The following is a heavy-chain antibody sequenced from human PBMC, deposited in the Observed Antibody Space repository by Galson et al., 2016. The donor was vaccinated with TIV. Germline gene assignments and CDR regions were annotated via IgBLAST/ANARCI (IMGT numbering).Heavy chain of an antibody. J-gene: IGHJ6*02. V-gene: IGHV1-69*13. CDR3: AKDRNTAMDTYHYYYGMDV. CDR2: FIPLFGTA. CDR1: GDTFSTYP. D-gene: IGHD5-18*01. Sequence: SVKVSCKASGDTFSTYPLNWVRQAPGQGLEWVGGFIPLFGTANYAQKFQGRVTITADESTSTLYMEVSSLRSEDTAVYYCAKDRNTAMDTYHYYYGMDVWGQGTTVIVSS.